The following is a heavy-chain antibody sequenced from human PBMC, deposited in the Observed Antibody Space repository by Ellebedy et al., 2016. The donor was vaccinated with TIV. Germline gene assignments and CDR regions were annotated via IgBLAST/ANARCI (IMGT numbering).Heavy chain of an antibody. CDR3: ARDGIGVLICCGELTNWFVP. CDR1: GYTFTGYY. V-gene: IGHV1-2*02. D-gene: IGHD3-10*01. CDR2: INPKSGVT. J-gene: IGHJ5*02. Sequence: AASVKVSCKASGYTFTGYYMNWVRQAPGQGLEWMGWINPKSGVTNYSQKFQGRGTMTRDTSISTAYMELSRLTSDDTAVYYCARDGIGVLICCGELTNWFVPWGQGTLVTVSS.